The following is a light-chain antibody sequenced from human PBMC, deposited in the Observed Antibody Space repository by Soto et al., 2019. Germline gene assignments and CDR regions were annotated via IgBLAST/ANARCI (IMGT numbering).Light chain of an antibody. J-gene: IGLJ2*01. Sequence: SYELTQPPSVSVSPGQTASITCSGDKLGDKYACWYQQKPGQSPVLVIYQHTKRPSGIPERFSGSNSGNTATPTISGTQAMDEADYYCQAWDSGTVLFGGGTKLTVL. CDR3: QAWDSGTVL. V-gene: IGLV3-1*01. CDR2: QHT. CDR1: KLGDKY.